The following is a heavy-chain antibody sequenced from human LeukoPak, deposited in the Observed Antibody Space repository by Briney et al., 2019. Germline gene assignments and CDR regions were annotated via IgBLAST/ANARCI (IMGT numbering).Heavy chain of an antibody. J-gene: IGHJ4*02. Sequence: GGSLRLSCAASGFTFSDYYMSWIRQAPGKGLEWVSYISSSSSYTNYADSVKGRFTISRDNAKNSLYLQMSSLRAEDTAVYYCASGPYGSGSSYSLDYWGQGTLVTVSS. D-gene: IGHD3-10*01. CDR1: GFTFSDYY. CDR3: ASGPYGSGSSYSLDY. CDR2: ISSSSSYT. V-gene: IGHV3-11*06.